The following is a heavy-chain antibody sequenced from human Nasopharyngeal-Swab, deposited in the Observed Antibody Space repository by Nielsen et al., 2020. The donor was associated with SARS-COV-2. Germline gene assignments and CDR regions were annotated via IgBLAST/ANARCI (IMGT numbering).Heavy chain of an antibody. CDR2: NYHSGST. CDR3: ARGGYSSGWVVY. CDR1: GYSISSGYY. Sequence: GSLRLSCTVSGYSISSGYYWGWSRQPPGKGLEWMGSNYHSGSTYYNPSLKSRVTISVDTSKNQFSLKLSSVTAADTAVYYCARGGYSSGWVVYWGQGTLVTVSS. V-gene: IGHV4-38-2*02. D-gene: IGHD6-19*01. J-gene: IGHJ4*02.